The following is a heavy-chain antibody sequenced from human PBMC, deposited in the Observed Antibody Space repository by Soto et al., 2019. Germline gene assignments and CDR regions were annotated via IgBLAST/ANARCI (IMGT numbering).Heavy chain of an antibody. V-gene: IGHV3-23*01. D-gene: IGHD3-16*01. CDR1: GFTFPNYA. Sequence: EVRLLESGGGLVQPGGSLRLSCAASGFTFPNYAMSWVRQAPGKGLEWVSVVTGRASSTYYADSVEGRFTISRDNSRNTLFLQMNSLGAEGTAVYYCEKHLPSKKIQRLWADAFHIWGRGTNLTVSS. J-gene: IGHJ3*02. CDR3: EKHLPSKKIQRLWADAFHI. CDR2: VTGRASST.